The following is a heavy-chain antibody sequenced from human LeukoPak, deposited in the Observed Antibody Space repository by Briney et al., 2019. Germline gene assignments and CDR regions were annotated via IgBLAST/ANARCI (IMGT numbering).Heavy chain of an antibody. CDR2: INHSGST. D-gene: IGHD6-13*01. CDR1: GGSFSGYY. V-gene: IGHV4-34*01. J-gene: IGHJ4*02. Sequence: SETLSLTCAVYGGSFSGYYWSWIRQPPGKGLEWIGEINHSGSTNYNPSLKSRATISVDTSKNQFSLKLSSVTAADTAVYYCASFIAAAGRDYWGQGTLVTVSS. CDR3: ASFIAAAGRDY.